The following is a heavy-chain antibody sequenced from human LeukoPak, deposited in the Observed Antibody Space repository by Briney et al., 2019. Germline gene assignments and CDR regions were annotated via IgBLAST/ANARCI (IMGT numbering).Heavy chain of an antibody. J-gene: IGHJ4*02. CDR1: GFTLSSYA. V-gene: IGHV3-23*01. CDR3: AKNEHSYGGFDY. D-gene: IGHD5-18*01. CDR2: ISGSGGST. Sequence: RRSLRLSCAPSGFTLSSYAMSWVPHAPRKGLEWVSAISGSGGSTYYADIVEGRFNIYRAHSKNTLYLQMNSLKAEDTAQYYCAKNEHSYGGFDYWGQGTLVTVSS.